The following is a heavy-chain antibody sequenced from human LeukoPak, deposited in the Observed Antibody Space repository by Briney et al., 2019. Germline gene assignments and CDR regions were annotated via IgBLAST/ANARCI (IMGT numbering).Heavy chain of an antibody. CDR2: ISSSGSTI. Sequence: GGSLRLSCAASGFTFSSYEMNWVRQAPGKGLEWVSYISSSGSTIYYADSVKGRFTISRDNAKNSLYLQMSSLRAEDTAVYYCARSSMGYFDYWGQGTLVTVSS. CDR1: GFTFSSYE. D-gene: IGHD2-2*01. J-gene: IGHJ4*02. CDR3: ARSSMGYFDY. V-gene: IGHV3-48*03.